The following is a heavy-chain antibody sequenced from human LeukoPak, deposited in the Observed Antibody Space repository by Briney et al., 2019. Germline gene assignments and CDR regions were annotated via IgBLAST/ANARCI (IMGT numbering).Heavy chain of an antibody. CDR1: GYSISSGYY. J-gene: IGHJ6*03. CDR3: ARRWSTYYYYYMDV. D-gene: IGHD4-23*01. CDR2: IYHSGST. V-gene: IGHV4-38-2*01. Sequence: SGTLSLTCAASGYSISSGYYWGWIRQPPGKGLEWIGSIYHSGSTYYNPSLKSRVTISVDTSKNQFSLKLSSVTAADTAVYYCARRWSTYYYYYMDVWGQGTTVTVSS.